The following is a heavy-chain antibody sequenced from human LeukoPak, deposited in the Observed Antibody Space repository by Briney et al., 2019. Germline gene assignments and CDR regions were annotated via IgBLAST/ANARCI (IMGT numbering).Heavy chain of an antibody. Sequence: GGSLRLSCAASGFTFSSYAMSWVRHAPGKGLEWVSAISGSGGSTYYADSVKGRFTISRDNSKNTLYLQMNSLRAEDTAVYYCAKARTYCSGGSCDFDYWGQGTLVTVSS. CDR1: GFTFSSYA. CDR2: ISGSGGST. CDR3: AKARTYCSGGSCDFDY. V-gene: IGHV3-23*01. D-gene: IGHD2-15*01. J-gene: IGHJ4*02.